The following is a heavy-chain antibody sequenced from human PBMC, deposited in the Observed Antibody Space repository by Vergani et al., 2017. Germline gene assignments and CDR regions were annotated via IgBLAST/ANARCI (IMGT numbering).Heavy chain of an antibody. D-gene: IGHD1-26*01. CDR1: GFTFSNAW. Sequence: EVQLLESGGGLVQPGGSLRLSCAASGFTFSNAWMSWVRQAPGKGLEWVGRIKSKTDGGTTDYAAPVKGRFTISRDNSKNTLYLQMNSLRAEDTAVYYCARDAFFRKWELLPLRFDYWGQGTLVTVSS. CDR3: ARDAFFRKWELLPLRFDY. V-gene: IGHV3-15*01. CDR2: IKSKTDGGTT. J-gene: IGHJ4*02.